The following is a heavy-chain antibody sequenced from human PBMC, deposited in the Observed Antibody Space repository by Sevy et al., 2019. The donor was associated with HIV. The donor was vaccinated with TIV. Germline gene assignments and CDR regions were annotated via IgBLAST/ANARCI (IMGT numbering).Heavy chain of an antibody. CDR1: GFTFSDYY. D-gene: IGHD1-26*01. CDR2: ISSSGSTI. J-gene: IGHJ4*02. CDR3: ARWEGVGATVSSGYFDY. Sequence: GGSLRLSCAASGFTFSDYYMSWISQAPGKGLEWVSYISSSGSTIYYADSVKGRFTISRDNAKNSLYLQMNSLRAEDTAVYYCARWEGVGATVSSGYFDYWGQGTLVTVSS. V-gene: IGHV3-11*01.